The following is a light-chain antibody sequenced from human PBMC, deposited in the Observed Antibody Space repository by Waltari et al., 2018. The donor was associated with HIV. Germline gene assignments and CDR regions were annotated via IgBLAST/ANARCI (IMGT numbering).Light chain of an antibody. J-gene: IGLJ3*02. Sequence: QSVLTQPPSASGTPGQRVTISCSGSSSNIGSNTVNWYQQLPGTAPKLLIYSNNQRPSGFPDLFSGSKSGTSASLAISGLQSEDEADYYCAAWDDSLNGWVFGGGTKLTVL. CDR3: AAWDDSLNGWV. CDR2: SNN. CDR1: SSNIGSNT. V-gene: IGLV1-44*01.